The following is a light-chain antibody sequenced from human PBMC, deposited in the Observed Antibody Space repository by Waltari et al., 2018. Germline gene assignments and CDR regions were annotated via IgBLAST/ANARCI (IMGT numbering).Light chain of an antibody. Sequence: CYQQHPGQAPKFMIYDVSKRPSGVSNRFSGSKSGNTASLTISGLQAEDEADYYCSSYTSSSTWVFGGGTKLTVL. CDR3: SSYTSSSTWV. V-gene: IGLV2-14*04. CDR2: DVS. J-gene: IGLJ3*02.